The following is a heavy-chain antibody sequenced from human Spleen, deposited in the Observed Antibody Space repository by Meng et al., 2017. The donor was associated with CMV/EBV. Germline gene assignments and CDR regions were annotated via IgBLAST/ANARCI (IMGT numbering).Heavy chain of an antibody. Sequence: ASVKVSCKASGYTFTSYGISWVRQAPGQGLEWMGWISGYNANTNYAQKLQGRVTMTTDTSTSTAYMELRSLDSDDTAVYYCARGRVGASWFDPWGQGTLVTVSS. CDR3: ARGRVGASWFDP. V-gene: IGHV1-18*01. J-gene: IGHJ5*02. D-gene: IGHD1-26*01. CDR2: ISGYNANT. CDR1: GYTFTSYG.